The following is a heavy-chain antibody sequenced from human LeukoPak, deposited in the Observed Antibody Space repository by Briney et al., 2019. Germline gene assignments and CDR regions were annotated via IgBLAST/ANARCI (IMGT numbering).Heavy chain of an antibody. D-gene: IGHD3-10*01. CDR2: INKDGSED. V-gene: IGHV3-7*01. CDR1: GFTFNNYW. CDR3: ARPYYYSSGSYPF. J-gene: IGHJ4*02. Sequence: GGSLRLSCAASGFTFNNYWMSWVRQAPGKGLEWVANINKDGSEDYYVDSVKGRFTISRDNAKNSLYLQMNSLRAEDTAMYYCARPYYYSSGSYPFWGRGTLVTVSS.